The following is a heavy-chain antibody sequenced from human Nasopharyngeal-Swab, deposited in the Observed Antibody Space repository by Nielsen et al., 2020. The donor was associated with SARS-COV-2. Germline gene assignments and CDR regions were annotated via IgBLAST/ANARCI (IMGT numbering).Heavy chain of an antibody. CDR2: INTNTGNP. CDR1: GYTFASYA. D-gene: IGHD6-13*01. CDR3: ARAGSSLTGRWFDP. Sequence: ASVKVSCKASGYTFASYAMNWVRQAPGQGLEWMGWINTNTGNPTYAQGFTGRFVFSLDTSVSTAYLQISSLKAEDTAVYYCARAGSSLTGRWFDPWGQGTLVTVSS. J-gene: IGHJ5*02. V-gene: IGHV7-4-1*02.